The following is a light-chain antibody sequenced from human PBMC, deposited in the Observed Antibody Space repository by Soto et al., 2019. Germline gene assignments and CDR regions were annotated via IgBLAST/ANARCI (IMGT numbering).Light chain of an antibody. V-gene: IGKV3-20*01. Sequence: EILLTQSPGTLSLSPGERATLSCRASQSVSSSFLAWYQQKPGQAPRLLIYGASSRTTGIPDRFSGSGSGTDFTLTISGLEPEDFAVYYCQQYGSSPSTFGGGTKVDIK. CDR1: QSVSSSF. J-gene: IGKJ4*01. CDR3: QQYGSSPST. CDR2: GAS.